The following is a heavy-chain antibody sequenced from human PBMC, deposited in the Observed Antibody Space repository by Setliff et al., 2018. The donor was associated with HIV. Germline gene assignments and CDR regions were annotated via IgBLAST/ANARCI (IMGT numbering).Heavy chain of an antibody. J-gene: IGHJ6*03. CDR2: IYYSGST. Sequence: SETLSLTCTVSGGSISSSSYYWGWIRQPPGKGLEWIGSIYYSGSTYYNPSLKSRVTISVDTSKNQFSLKLSSVTAADTAVYYCASLDGYYNFWSGYGYYYYMDVWGKGTTVTVSS. CDR1: GGSISSSSYY. V-gene: IGHV4-39*01. CDR3: ASLDGYYNFWSGYGYYYYMDV. D-gene: IGHD3-3*01.